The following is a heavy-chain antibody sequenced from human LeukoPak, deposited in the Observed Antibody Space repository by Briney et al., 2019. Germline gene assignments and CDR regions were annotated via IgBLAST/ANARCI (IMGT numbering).Heavy chain of an antibody. D-gene: IGHD1-1*01. CDR1: GGSFSGYY. V-gene: IGHV4-34*01. J-gene: IGHJ4*02. CDR2: INHSGST. CDR3: ARRPRVGWKGPDY. Sequence: SETLSLTCAVYGGSFSGYYWSWIRQPPGKGLEWIGEINHSGSTNYNPSLKSRVTISVDTSKNQFSLKLSSVTAAETAVYYCARRPRVGWKGPDYWGQGTLVTVSS.